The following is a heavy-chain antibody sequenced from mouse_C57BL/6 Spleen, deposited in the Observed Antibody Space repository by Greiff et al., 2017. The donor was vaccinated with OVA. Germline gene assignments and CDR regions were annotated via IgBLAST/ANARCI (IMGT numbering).Heavy chain of an antibody. J-gene: IGHJ1*03. CDR2: IHPNSGST. V-gene: IGHV1-64*01. Sequence: QVQLQQPGAELVKPGASVKLSCKASGYTFTSYWMHWVKQRPGQGLEWIGMIHPNSGSTNYNEKFKSKATLTVDKSSSTAYMQLSSLTSEDSAVYYCARGDDYDGPWYFDVWGTGTTVTVSS. CDR1: GYTFTSYW. CDR3: ARGDDYDGPWYFDV. D-gene: IGHD2-4*01.